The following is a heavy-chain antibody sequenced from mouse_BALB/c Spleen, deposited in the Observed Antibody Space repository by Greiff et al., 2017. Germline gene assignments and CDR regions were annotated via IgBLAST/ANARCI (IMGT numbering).Heavy chain of an antibody. CDR1: GFNIKDTY. V-gene: IGHV14-3*02. Sequence: VHVKQSGAELVKPGASVKLSCTASGFNIKDTYMHWVKQRPEQGLEWIGRIDPANGNTKYDPKFQGKATITADTSSNTAYLQLSSLTSEDTAVYYCARGNYPFDYWGQGTTLTVSS. CDR2: IDPANGNT. D-gene: IGHD2-1*01. CDR3: ARGNYPFDY. J-gene: IGHJ2*01.